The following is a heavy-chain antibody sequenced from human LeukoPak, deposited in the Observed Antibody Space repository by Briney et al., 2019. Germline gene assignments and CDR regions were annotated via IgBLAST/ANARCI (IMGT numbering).Heavy chain of an antibody. D-gene: IGHD7-27*01. CDR2: ISAYNGNT. CDR1: GYTFTSYG. J-gene: IGHJ6*02. V-gene: IGHV1-18*01. CDR3: ARVSLGGYYYYGMDV. Sequence: ASVKVSCKASGYTFTSYGISWVRQAPGQGLEWMGWISAYNGNTNYAQKLQGRVTITRDTSASTAYMELSSLRSEDTAVYYCARVSLGGYYYYGMDVWGQGTAVTVSS.